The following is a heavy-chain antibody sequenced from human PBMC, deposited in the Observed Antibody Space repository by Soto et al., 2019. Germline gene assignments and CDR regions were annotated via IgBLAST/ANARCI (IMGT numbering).Heavy chain of an antibody. Sequence: QVQLMESGGGVVQPGRSLRLSCAASGFTFSSYGMHWVRQAPGKGLEWVAVIWYDGSNKYYADSLKGRFTSSRDNSKKMLYLQINSLRAEDTAVYYCARGDTNYFDYWGQGTLVTVSS. CDR1: GFTFSSYG. CDR3: ARGDTNYFDY. V-gene: IGHV3-33*03. CDR2: IWYDGSNK. D-gene: IGHD3-16*01. J-gene: IGHJ4*02.